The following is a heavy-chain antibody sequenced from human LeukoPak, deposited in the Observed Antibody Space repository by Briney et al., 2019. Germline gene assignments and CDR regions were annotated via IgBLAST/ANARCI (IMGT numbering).Heavy chain of an antibody. CDR3: ARGYDSSGYYVGLGFDY. CDR1: GYTFTGYY. J-gene: IGHJ4*02. D-gene: IGHD3-22*01. Sequence: ASVKVSCKASGYTFTGYYMHWVRQAPGQGLQWMGWINPNSGGTNYAQKFQGWVTMARDTSISTAYMELSRLRSDDTAVYYCARGYDSSGYYVGLGFDYWGQGTLVTVSS. CDR2: INPNSGGT. V-gene: IGHV1-2*04.